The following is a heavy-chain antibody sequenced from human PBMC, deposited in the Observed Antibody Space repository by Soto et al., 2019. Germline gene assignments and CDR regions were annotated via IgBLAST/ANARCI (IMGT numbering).Heavy chain of an antibody. CDR3: ARGGGRGYNELDP. CDR2: INPNSGGT. V-gene: IGHV1-2*02. J-gene: IGHJ5*02. D-gene: IGHD5-12*01. Sequence: ASVTVSCKASGYTFTAYYMHWVRQAPGQGLEWMGWINPNSGGTYHAQNFQGRVTMTRDTSTTTAYMELASLRSDDTAVYYCARGGGRGYNELDPWGHGTLVTVSS. CDR1: GYTFTAYY.